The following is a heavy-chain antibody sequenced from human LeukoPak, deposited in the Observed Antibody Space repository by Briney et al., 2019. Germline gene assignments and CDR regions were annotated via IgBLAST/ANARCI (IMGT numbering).Heavy chain of an antibody. V-gene: IGHV3-66*01. CDR3: ARDPNGSGSYYNDAFDI. D-gene: IGHD3-10*01. J-gene: IGHJ3*02. CDR2: IYSGGST. Sequence: PGGSLRLSCAASGFTVSSNYMSWVRQAPGKGLEWVSVIYSGGSTYYADSVKGRFTISRDNSKNTLYLQMNSLRAEDTAVYYCARDPNGSGSYYNDAFDIWGQGTMVTVSS. CDR1: GFTVSSNY.